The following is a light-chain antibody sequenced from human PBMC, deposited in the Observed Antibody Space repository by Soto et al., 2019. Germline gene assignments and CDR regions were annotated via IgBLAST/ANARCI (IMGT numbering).Light chain of an antibody. CDR1: QSVSSR. Sequence: EIMLTQYAGTLSLSPGERATLSCRASQSVSSRLAWYQHKPGQAPRLLISGASSRATGIPDRFSGSGSGTDFTLTISRLEPEDFAVYYCQQYGTSPITFGQGTR. CDR3: QQYGTSPIT. CDR2: GAS. V-gene: IGKV3-20*01. J-gene: IGKJ5*01.